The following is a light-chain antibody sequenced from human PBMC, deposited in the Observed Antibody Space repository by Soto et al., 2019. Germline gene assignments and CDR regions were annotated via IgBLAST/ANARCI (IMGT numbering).Light chain of an antibody. CDR3: QKYNSAPIFT. V-gene: IGKV1-27*01. J-gene: IGKJ3*01. CDR1: QGSSNY. CDR2: AAS. Sequence: IQMTQSPSSMSASVGDRVTITCRASQGSSNYLAWYQQKPGKVPKLLISAASTLQSGVPSRFSGSGSGTDFTLTISSLQPEDVATDYCQKYNSAPIFTFGPGTKVDIK.